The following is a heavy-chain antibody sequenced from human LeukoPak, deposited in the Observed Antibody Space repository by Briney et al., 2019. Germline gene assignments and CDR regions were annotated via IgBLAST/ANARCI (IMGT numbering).Heavy chain of an antibody. CDR1: GYTFSSFG. CDR3: ARGGYYGSGSFPDY. D-gene: IGHD3-10*01. J-gene: IGHJ4*02. V-gene: IGHV1-18*01. Sequence: ASVKVSCKASGYTFSSFGINWMRQAPGQGLDWMGWISAYNGDRNYAQKVQGRVTMTTDTSTSTAYMDLRSLRSDDTAVYYCARGGYYGSGSFPDYWGQGTLVTVSS. CDR2: ISAYNGDR.